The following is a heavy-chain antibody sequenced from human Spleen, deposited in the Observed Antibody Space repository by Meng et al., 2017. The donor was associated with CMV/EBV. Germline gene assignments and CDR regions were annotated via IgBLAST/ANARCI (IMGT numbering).Heavy chain of an antibody. CDR3: ARVKARVIFLRLVRGYFDY. CDR2: INHSGST. J-gene: IGHJ4*02. D-gene: IGHD6-19*01. V-gene: IGHV4-34*01. CDR1: GDSITTYY. Sequence: SETLSLTCTVSGDSITTYYWSWIRQPPGKGLEWIGEINHSGSTNYNPSLKSRVTISVDTSKNQFSLKLSSVTAADTAVYYCARVKARVIFLRLVRGYFDYWGQGTLVTVSS.